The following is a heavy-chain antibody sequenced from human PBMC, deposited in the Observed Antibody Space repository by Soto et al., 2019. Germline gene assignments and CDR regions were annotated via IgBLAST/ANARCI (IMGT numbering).Heavy chain of an antibody. Sequence: EVQLLESGGGLVQPRGSLRLSCAASGFTFSTYGMSWVRQAPGKGLEWVSVISGGGGDTYYAGSVKGRFTISRDNSKKTLFLEICRGKDRDTGLYYCGKTPQLGLPLAGGMDVWGQGTTVTVSS. J-gene: IGHJ6*02. CDR3: GKTPQLGLPLAGGMDV. D-gene: IGHD5-18*01. CDR2: ISGGGGDT. V-gene: IGHV3-23*01. CDR1: GFTFSTYG.